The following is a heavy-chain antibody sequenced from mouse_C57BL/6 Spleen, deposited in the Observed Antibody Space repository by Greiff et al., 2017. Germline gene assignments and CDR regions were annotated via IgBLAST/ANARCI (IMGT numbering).Heavy chain of an antibody. Sequence: QVQLQQSGAELVRPGPSVKLSCKASGYTFTSYWMHWVKQRPGQGLEWIGVIDPSDSYTNYNQKFKGKATMTVDTSSSTAYMQLSSLTSEDSAVYYCARENYYGSFDYWGQGTTLTVSS. D-gene: IGHD1-1*01. V-gene: IGHV1-59*01. CDR3: ARENYYGSFDY. J-gene: IGHJ2*01. CDR1: GYTFTSYW. CDR2: IDPSDSYT.